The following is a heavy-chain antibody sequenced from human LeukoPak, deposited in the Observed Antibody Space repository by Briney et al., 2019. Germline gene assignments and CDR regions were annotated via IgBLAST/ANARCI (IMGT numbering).Heavy chain of an antibody. CDR1: GGSISSYY. V-gene: IGHV4-59*08. D-gene: IGHD6-19*01. CDR3: ARQGVAGIPLDY. J-gene: IGHJ4*02. CDR2: IYYNGNI. Sequence: PSETLSLTCTVSGGSISSYYWTWIRQPPGKGLEWIGYIYYNGNIKYNPSFKSRVTIPVDTSKNQFSLKLSSVTVADTAVYYCARQGVAGIPLDYWGQGTLVTVSS.